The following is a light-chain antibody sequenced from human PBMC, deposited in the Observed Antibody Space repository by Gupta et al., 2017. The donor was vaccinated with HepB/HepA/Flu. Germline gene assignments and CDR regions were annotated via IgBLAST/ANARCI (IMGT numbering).Light chain of an antibody. CDR1: NSDVGDSDY. CDR3: SSHAGGKNV. CDR2: EVT. Sequence: SALTQPPSASGSPGPSVTISCTGTNSDVGDSDYVSGYPQQSGKDPKLMIYEVTKRPAGVPERFSGSKSGNTAALTVSGRQAVDEAEYFCSSHAGGKNVFGPGTKVTVL. J-gene: IGLJ1*01. V-gene: IGLV2-8*01.